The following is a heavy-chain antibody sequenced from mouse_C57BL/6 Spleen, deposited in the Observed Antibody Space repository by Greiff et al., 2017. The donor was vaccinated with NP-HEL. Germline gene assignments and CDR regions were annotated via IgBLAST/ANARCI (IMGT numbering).Heavy chain of an antibody. CDR1: GYTFTSYW. CDR3: ARWATMVTTYDY. V-gene: IGHV1-61*01. J-gene: IGHJ2*01. Sequence: QVQLQQPGAELVRPGSSVKLSCKASGYTFTSYWMDWVKQRPGQGLEWIGNIYPSDSETHYNQKFKDKATLTVDKSSSTAYMQLSSLTSEDSAVCYCARWATMVTTYDYWGQGTTLTVSS. D-gene: IGHD2-2*01. CDR2: IYPSDSET.